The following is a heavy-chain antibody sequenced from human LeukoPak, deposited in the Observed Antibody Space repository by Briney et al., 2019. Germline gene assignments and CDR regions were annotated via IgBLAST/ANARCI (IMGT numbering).Heavy chain of an antibody. D-gene: IGHD3-3*01. CDR3: ARDHNYDFWSGYYYNWFDP. CDR1: GGSISSGSYY. Sequence: SETLSLTCTVSGGSISSGSYYWSWIRQPAGKGLEWIGRIYASGSTNYNPSLKSRVTISVDTSKNQFSLKLSSVTAADTAVYYCARDHNYDFWSGYYYNWFDPWGQGTLVTVSS. CDR2: IYASGST. V-gene: IGHV4-61*02. J-gene: IGHJ5*02.